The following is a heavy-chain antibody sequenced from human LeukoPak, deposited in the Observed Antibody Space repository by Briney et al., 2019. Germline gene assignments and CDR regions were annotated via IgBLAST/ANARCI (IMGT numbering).Heavy chain of an antibody. D-gene: IGHD3-9*01. CDR2: IYYSGST. CDR1: GGSISSGGYY. J-gene: IGHJ5*02. V-gene: IGHV4-31*03. Sequence: SQTLSLTCTVSGGSISSGGYYWSWIRQHPGKGLEWIGYIYYSGSTYYNPSLKSRVTISVDTSKNQFSLKLSSVTAADTAVYYCARAASDDWLLSGSNWFDPWGQGTLVTVSS. CDR3: ARAASDDWLLSGSNWFDP.